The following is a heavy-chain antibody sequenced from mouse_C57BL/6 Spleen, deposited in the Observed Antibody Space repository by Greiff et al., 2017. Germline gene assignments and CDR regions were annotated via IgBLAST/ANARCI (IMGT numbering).Heavy chain of an antibody. CDR3: ARITTVVARYYAMDY. J-gene: IGHJ4*01. V-gene: IGHV1-55*01. D-gene: IGHD1-1*01. CDR1: GYTFTSYW. Sequence: QVQLQQPGAELVKPGASVKMSCKASGYTFTSYWITWVKQRPGQGLEWIGDIYPGSGSTNYNEKFKSKATLTVDTSSSTAYMQLSSLTSEDSAVYYCARITTVVARYYAMDYWGQGTSVTVSS. CDR2: IYPGSGST.